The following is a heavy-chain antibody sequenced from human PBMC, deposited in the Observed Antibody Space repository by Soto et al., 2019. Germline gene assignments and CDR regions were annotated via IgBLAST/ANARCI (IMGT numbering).Heavy chain of an antibody. CDR1: GDSIKSSGFY. D-gene: IGHD1-26*01. CDR3: ARHGKPAAVRWTWFAP. CDR2: VYYTGHT. J-gene: IGHJ5*02. V-gene: IGHV4-39*01. Sequence: LQLQESGPGLVKPSETLSLICSVSGDSIKSSGFYWAWIRQPPGKGLEWIGSVYYTGHTYYNPSLRGLVAISVDTSTNQPSLRLTSVTAANTTVYCCARHGKPAAVRWTWFAPWGRGTQVTVSS.